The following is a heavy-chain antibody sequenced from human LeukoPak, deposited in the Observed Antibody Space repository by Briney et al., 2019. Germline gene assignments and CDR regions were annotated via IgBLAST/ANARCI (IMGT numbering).Heavy chain of an antibody. V-gene: IGHV3-11*01. D-gene: IGHD3-10*01. CDR3: ARESMVRDFDY. Sequence: GGSLRLSCTASGFSFSDYYMAWIRQAPGKGLEWLSFITSSGNTIYYADSVRGRFTVSRDNVKSSLFLQMSSLRAEDTAVYYCARESMVRDFDYWGQGTLVTVSS. CDR2: ITSSGNTI. CDR1: GFSFSDYY. J-gene: IGHJ4*02.